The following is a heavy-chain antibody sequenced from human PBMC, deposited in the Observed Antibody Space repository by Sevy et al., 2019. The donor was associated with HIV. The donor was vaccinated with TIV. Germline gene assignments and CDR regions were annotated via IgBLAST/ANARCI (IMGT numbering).Heavy chain of an antibody. V-gene: IGHV3-48*03. Sequence: GGSLRLSCEASGFTFSSYEMNWVRQAPGKGLEWVSYISSSGTTIKYADSVKGRFTISRDNAKNSLYMQMNSLRAEDTAVYYCAKGDRTFYGLDVWGQGTTVTVSS. CDR2: ISSSGTTI. D-gene: IGHD2-15*01. J-gene: IGHJ6*02. CDR3: AKGDRTFYGLDV. CDR1: GFTFSSYE.